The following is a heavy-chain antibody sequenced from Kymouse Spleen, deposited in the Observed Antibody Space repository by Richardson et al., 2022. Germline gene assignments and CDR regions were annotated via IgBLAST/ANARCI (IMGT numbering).Heavy chain of an antibody. V-gene: IGHV4-61*01. D-gene: IGHD1-7*01. CDR3: ARDLNWNYLHWYFDL. J-gene: IGHJ2*01. Sequence: QVQLQESGPGLVKPSETLSLTCTVSGGSVSSGSYYWSWIRQPPGKGLEWIGYIYYSGSTNYNPSLKSRVTISVDTSKNQFSLKLSSVTAADTAVYYCARDLNWNYLHWYFDLWGRGTLVTVSS. CDR1: GGSVSSGSYY. CDR2: IYYSGST.